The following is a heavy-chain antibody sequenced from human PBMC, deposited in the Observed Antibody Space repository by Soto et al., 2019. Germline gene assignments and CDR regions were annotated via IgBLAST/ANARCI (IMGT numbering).Heavy chain of an antibody. J-gene: IGHJ4*02. Sequence: GGSLRLSCVASGFTISNYWMHWVRQAPGKGLIWVSRISPDGSTTNYADSVKGRLTISRDNAKNTPYLQMDSLRAEDTALYYCTRVISGSSGLFDYWGQGTLVTVSS. CDR3: TRVISGSSGLFDY. CDR2: ISPDGSTT. D-gene: IGHD1-26*01. V-gene: IGHV3-74*01. CDR1: GFTISNYW.